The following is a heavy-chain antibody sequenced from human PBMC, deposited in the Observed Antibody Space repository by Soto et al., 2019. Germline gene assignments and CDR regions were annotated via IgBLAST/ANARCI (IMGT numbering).Heavy chain of an antibody. V-gene: IGHV4-34*01. J-gene: IGHJ5*02. D-gene: IGHD1-26*01. CDR1: GGSFSGYY. Sequence: VQLQQWGAGLLKPSETLSLTCAVYGGSFSGYYWSWIRQPPGKGLAWMGEINHSGSTNYNPSLKSRVTIAGDTSKNQFARKLSSVTAADTAVYYCARGLGRSGKGDWFDPWGQGTLVTVSS. CDR2: INHSGST. CDR3: ARGLGRSGKGDWFDP.